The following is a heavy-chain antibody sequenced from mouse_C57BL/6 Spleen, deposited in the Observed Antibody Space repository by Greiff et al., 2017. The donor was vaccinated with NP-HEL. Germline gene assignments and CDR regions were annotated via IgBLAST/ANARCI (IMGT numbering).Heavy chain of an antibody. J-gene: IGHJ1*03. D-gene: IGHD1-1*01. CDR2: IYPGDGDT. Sequence: VKLQESGPELVKPGASVKISCKASGYAFSSSWMNWVKQRPGKGLEWIGRIYPGDGDTNYNGKFKGKATLTADKSSSTAYMQLSSLTSEDSAVYFCARAMTTVVARWYFDVWGTGTTVTVSS. CDR3: ARAMTTVVARWYFDV. V-gene: IGHV1-82*01. CDR1: GYAFSSSW.